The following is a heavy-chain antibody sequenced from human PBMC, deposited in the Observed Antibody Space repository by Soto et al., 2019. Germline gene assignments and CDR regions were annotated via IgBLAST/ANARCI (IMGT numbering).Heavy chain of an antibody. V-gene: IGHV1-8*01. CDR2: MNPNSGNT. J-gene: IGHJ4*02. CDR3: ARASSGYPVVFDS. D-gene: IGHD3-22*01. Sequence: GASVKVSCKASGYTFTSYDINWVRQATGQGLEWMGWMNPNSGNTGYAQKFQGRVTMTRNTSISTAYMELSSLRSDDTAVYYCARASSGYPVVFDSWGQGTLVTVSS. CDR1: GYTFTSYD.